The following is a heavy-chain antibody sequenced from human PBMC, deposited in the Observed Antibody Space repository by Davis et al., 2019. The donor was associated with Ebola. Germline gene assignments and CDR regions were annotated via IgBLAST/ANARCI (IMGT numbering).Heavy chain of an antibody. CDR2: IYHSGST. CDR3: ARGRLWLSYYYYGMDV. J-gene: IGHJ6*02. V-gene: IGHV4-4*02. CDR1: GGSISRSNW. Sequence: SETLSLTCAVSGGSISRSNWWSWVRQPPGKGLEWIGEIYHSGSTNYNPSLKSRVTISVDTSKNQFSLKLSSVTAADTAVYYCARGRLWLSYYYYGMDVWGQGTTVTVSS. D-gene: IGHD5-18*01.